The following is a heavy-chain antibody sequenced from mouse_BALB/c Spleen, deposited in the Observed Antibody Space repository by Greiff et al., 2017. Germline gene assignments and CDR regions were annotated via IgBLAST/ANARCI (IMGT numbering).Heavy chain of an antibody. J-gene: IGHJ4*01. CDR3: APHYDYDSYAMDY. CDR2: IDPANGNT. CDR1: GFNIKDTY. Sequence: VQLKQSGAELVKPGASVKLSCTASGFNIKDTYMHWVKQRPEQGLEWIGRIDPANGNTKYDPKFQGKATITADTSSNTAYLQLSSLTSEDTAVYYCAPHYDYDSYAMDYWGQGTSVTVSS. D-gene: IGHD2-4*01. V-gene: IGHV14-3*02.